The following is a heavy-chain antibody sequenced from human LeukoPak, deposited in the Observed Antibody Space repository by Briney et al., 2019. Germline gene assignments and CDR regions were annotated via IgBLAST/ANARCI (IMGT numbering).Heavy chain of an antibody. Sequence: ASVKVSCKASGYTFTSYGISWVRQAPGQGLEWMGWISAYNGNTNYAQKLQGRVTMTTDTSTSTAYMELRSLRSDDTAVYYCARGPNYDILTGYNYYFDYWGQGTLVTVSS. J-gene: IGHJ4*02. CDR3: ARGPNYDILTGYNYYFDY. V-gene: IGHV1-18*01. CDR1: GYTFTSYG. D-gene: IGHD3-9*01. CDR2: ISAYNGNT.